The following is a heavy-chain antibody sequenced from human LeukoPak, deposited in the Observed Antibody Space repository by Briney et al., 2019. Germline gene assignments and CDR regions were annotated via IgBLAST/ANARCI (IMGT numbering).Heavy chain of an antibody. J-gene: IGHJ6*02. V-gene: IGHV3-21*01. D-gene: IGHD1-1*01. Sequence: GGSLRLSCAASGFTFSSYSMNWVRQAPGKGLKWVSSISSSSSYIYYADSVKGRFTISRDNAKNSLYLQMNSLRAEDTAVYYCARDGMRYNWNDDPDTPPLYGMDVWGQGTTVTVSS. CDR1: GFTFSSYS. CDR3: ARDGMRYNWNDDPDTPPLYGMDV. CDR2: ISSSSSYI.